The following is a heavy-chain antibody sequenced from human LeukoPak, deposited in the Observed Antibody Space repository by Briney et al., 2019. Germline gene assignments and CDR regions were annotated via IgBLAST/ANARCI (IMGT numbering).Heavy chain of an antibody. J-gene: IGHJ5*02. CDR1: GGSMNDYY. CDR2: MYYSGRT. V-gene: IGHV4-59*01. D-gene: IGHD2-15*01. CDR3: ARDRYCIGGICYSGRFDP. Sequence: RPSETLSLTCTVSGGSMNDYYWPWIRQPPGKGLEWIGYMYYSGRTNYNPSLKSRVSISIDTSKNQFSLKLSSVTAADTAVYYCARDRYCIGGICYSGRFDPWGRGTLVTVSS.